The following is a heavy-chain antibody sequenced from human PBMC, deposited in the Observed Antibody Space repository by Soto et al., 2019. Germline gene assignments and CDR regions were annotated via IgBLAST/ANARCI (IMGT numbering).Heavy chain of an antibody. V-gene: IGHV4-59*01. CDR3: ASSNIAAAGFYYYRMDV. Sequence: PSETLSLTCTVSGGSIRSYYWSWIRQPPGKGLEWIGYIYYSGSPNYNPSLKSRVTISVDTSKNQFSLKLSSVTAADTAVYYCASSNIAAAGFYYYRMDVWGRGTTVT. D-gene: IGHD6-13*01. J-gene: IGHJ6*02. CDR2: IYYSGSP. CDR1: GGSIRSYY.